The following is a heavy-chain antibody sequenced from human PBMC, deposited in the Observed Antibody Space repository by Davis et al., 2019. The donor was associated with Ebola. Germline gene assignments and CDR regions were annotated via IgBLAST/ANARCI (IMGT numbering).Heavy chain of an antibody. CDR1: GFTFDDYG. V-gene: IGHV3-20*04. Sequence: PGGSLRLSCAASGFTFDDYGMSWVRQAPGKGLEWVSGINWNGGSTGYADSVKGRFTISRDNAKNSLYLQMNSLRAEDTAVYYCAKGSVTIFGVAPDYYGMDVWGKGTTVTVSS. D-gene: IGHD3-3*01. J-gene: IGHJ6*04. CDR2: INWNGGST. CDR3: AKGSVTIFGVAPDYYGMDV.